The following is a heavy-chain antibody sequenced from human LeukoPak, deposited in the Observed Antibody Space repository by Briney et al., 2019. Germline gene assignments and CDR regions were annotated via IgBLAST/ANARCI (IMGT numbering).Heavy chain of an antibody. Sequence: GGSLRLSCAASGFTFSNYAMSWVRLAPGKGLEWVSAISHSGDSTYYADSVKGRFTISRDKSKNTLYLQMNRMRAEDTAVYYCAKCALGYCTGGSCRFDNWGQGTLVTVSS. V-gene: IGHV3-23*01. J-gene: IGHJ4*02. CDR1: GFTFSNYA. CDR2: ISHSGDST. D-gene: IGHD2-15*01. CDR3: AKCALGYCTGGSCRFDN.